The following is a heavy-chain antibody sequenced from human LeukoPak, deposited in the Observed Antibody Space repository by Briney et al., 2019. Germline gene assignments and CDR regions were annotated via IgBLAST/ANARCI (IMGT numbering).Heavy chain of an antibody. J-gene: IGHJ6*02. CDR2: IIPIFGTA. V-gene: IGHV1-69*05. Sequence: GASVKVSCKASGGTFSSYAISWVRQAPGQGLEWMGGIIPIFGTANYAQKLQGRVTMTTDTSTSTAYMELRSLRSDDTAVYYCAREVLGNYPLYYYHGMDVWGQGTTVTVSS. D-gene: IGHD4-11*01. CDR3: AREVLGNYPLYYYHGMDV. CDR1: GGTFSSYA.